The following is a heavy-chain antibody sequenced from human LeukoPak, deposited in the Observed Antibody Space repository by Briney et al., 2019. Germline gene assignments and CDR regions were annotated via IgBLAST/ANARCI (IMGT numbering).Heavy chain of an antibody. Sequence: SETLSLTCTVSGGSISSGDYYWSWIRQPPGKGLEWIGYIYYSRSTYYNPSLKSRVTISVDTSKNQFSLKLSSVTAADTAVYYCARYRRAGGRSSAGALDIWGQGTMVTVSS. CDR2: IYYSRST. V-gene: IGHV4-30-4*01. CDR3: ARYRRAGGRSSAGALDI. D-gene: IGHD6-19*01. CDR1: GGSISSGDYY. J-gene: IGHJ3*02.